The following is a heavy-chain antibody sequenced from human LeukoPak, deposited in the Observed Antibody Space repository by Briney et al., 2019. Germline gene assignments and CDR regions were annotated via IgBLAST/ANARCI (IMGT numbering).Heavy chain of an antibody. Sequence: GGSLRLSCAASGFTFSSYSMNWVRQAPGKGLEWVSYISSSSTTIYYADSVKGRFTISRDNSKNTLYLQMNSLRAEDTAVYYCAKDPYTWAFDIWGQGTMVTVSS. CDR2: ISSSSTTI. D-gene: IGHD1-20*01. CDR1: GFTFSSYS. CDR3: AKDPYTWAFDI. J-gene: IGHJ3*02. V-gene: IGHV3-48*01.